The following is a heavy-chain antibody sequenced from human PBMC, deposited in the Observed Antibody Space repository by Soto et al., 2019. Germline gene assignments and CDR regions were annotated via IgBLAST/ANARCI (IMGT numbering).Heavy chain of an antibody. CDR1: RYTFISYD. CDR3: ARGQEVWWNAGPLGLHGLDV. V-gene: IGHV1-8*01. D-gene: IGHD3-16*01. CDR2: MNPNSGNT. Sequence: QVQLVQSGAEVKKSGASVKVSCKASRYTFISYDINWVRQATGQGLEWMGWMNPNSGNTGYAQKFQGRITMTRNTSTNTAYMELSSLRSEDTAVYYCARGQEVWWNAGPLGLHGLDVWCQGTTVTVSS. J-gene: IGHJ6*02.